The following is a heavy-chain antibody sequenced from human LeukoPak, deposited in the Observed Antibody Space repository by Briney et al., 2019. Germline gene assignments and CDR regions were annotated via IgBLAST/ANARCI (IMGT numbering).Heavy chain of an antibody. J-gene: IGHJ4*02. V-gene: IGHV4-59*01. CDR1: GGSISGYY. CDR3: ARTAVAGSGIY. CDR2: ISYSGST. Sequence: PSETLSLTCTASGGSISGYYCSWIRQPPGKGLEWIGYISYSGSTNYNPSLKSRVTISVDTSKNQFSLKLSSVTEADTAVYYCARTAVAGSGIYWGQGTLVTVSS. D-gene: IGHD6-19*01.